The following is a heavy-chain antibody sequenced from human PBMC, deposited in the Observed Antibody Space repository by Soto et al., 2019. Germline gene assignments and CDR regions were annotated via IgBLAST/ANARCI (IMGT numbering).Heavy chain of an antibody. V-gene: IGHV2-5*02. CDR1: GFALSTTGVG. CDR3: AYRRLQGATYFDL. D-gene: IGHD3-16*01. J-gene: IGHJ2*01. CDR2: IFWDDDK. Sequence: QITLKESGPTLVKPTQTLTLTCTVSGFALSTTGVGVGWIRQAPGKALDYLAIIFWDDDKYYSPPLKSRITITKATSENQVVLTLTDVAPVDTATYYCAYRRLQGATYFDLWGGGTLGTVAS.